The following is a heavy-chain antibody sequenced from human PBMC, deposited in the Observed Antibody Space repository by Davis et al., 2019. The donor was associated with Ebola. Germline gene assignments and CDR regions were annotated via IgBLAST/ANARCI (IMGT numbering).Heavy chain of an antibody. CDR2: INAGNGNT. J-gene: IGHJ5*02. Sequence: ASVKVSCKASGYTFTSYAMHWVRQAPGQRLEWMGWINAGNGNTKYSQKFQGRVTITRDTSASTAYMELSSLRSEDTAVYYCARTIVVVPAAIGWFDPWGQGTLVTISS. D-gene: IGHD2-2*02. CDR1: GYTFTSYA. CDR3: ARTIVVVPAAIGWFDP. V-gene: IGHV1-3*01.